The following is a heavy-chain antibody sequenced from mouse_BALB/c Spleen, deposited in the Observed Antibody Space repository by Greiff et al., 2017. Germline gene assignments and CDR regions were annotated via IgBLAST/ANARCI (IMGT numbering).Heavy chain of an antibody. J-gene: IGHJ4*01. CDR1: GFTFSSYG. Sequence: DVMVVESGGDLVKPGGSLKLSCAASGFTFSSYGMSWVRQTPDKRLEWVATISSGGSYTYYPDSVKGRFTISRDNAKNTLYLQMSSLKSEDTAMYYCARQNYGYLYYAMDYWGQGTSVTVSS. V-gene: IGHV5-6*02. D-gene: IGHD1-2*01. CDR2: ISSGGSYT. CDR3: ARQNYGYLYYAMDY.